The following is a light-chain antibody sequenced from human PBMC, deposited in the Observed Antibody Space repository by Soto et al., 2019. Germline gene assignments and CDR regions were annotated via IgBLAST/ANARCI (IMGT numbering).Light chain of an antibody. CDR1: QSVSSN. CDR2: GAS. CDR3: QQYNNWPPYT. V-gene: IGKV3-15*01. J-gene: IGKJ2*01. Sequence: EIVMTQSPATLSVSPGERATLSGRASQSVSSNLAWYQQKPGQAPRLLIYGASTRATGIPARFSGSGSGTEFNLTISSLQSEDFAVYYCQQYNNWPPYTFGQGTKLEIK.